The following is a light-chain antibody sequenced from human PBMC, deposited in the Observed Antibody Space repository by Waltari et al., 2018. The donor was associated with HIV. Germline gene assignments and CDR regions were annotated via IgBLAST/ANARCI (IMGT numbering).Light chain of an antibody. CDR3: QVWDSSSDHPV. CDR2: DDS. V-gene: IGLV3-21*02. J-gene: IGLJ2*01. Sequence: SYVLTQPPSVSVAPGQTARITCGGNNIGSKSVYWYQQKPGQAPVLVVYDDSDRPSGFPGRFSGSNAGNTDTLTISRVEAGDEADYYCQVWDSSSDHPVFGGGTKLTVL. CDR1: NIGSKS.